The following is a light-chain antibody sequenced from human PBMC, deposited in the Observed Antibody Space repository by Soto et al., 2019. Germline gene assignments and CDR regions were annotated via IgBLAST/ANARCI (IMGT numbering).Light chain of an antibody. CDR2: LEGSGSY. V-gene: IGLV4-60*03. CDR3: ETWDSNTRV. CDR1: SGHSSYI. J-gene: IGLJ3*02. Sequence: QSVLIQSSSASASLGSSVKLTCTLSSGHSSYIIAWHQQQPGKAPRYLMKLEGSGSYNKGSGVPDRFSGSSSGADRYLTISNLQSEDEADYYCETWDSNTRVFGGGTKLTV.